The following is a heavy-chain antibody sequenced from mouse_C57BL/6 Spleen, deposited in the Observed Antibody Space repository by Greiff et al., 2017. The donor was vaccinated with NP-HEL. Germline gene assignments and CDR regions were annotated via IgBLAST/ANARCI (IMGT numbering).Heavy chain of an antibody. D-gene: IGHD1-1*01. J-gene: IGHJ2*01. V-gene: IGHV1-55*01. Sequence: QVQLQQPGAELVKPGASVKMSCKASGYTFTSYWITWVKQRPGKGLEWIGDIYPGSGSTNYNEKFKSKATLTVDTSSSTAYMQLSSLTSEDSAVYYCAREGYGSSSYFDYWGQGTTLTVSS. CDR1: GYTFTSYW. CDR2: IYPGSGST. CDR3: AREGYGSSSYFDY.